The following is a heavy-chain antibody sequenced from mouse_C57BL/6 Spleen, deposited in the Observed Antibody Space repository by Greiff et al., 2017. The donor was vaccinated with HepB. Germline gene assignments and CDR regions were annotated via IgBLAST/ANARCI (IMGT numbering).Heavy chain of an antibody. Sequence: QVHVKQSGAELVKPGASVKISCKASGYAFSSYWMNWVKQRPGKGLEWIGQNYPGDGDTNYNGKFKGKATLTADKTSSTAYMQLSSLASEDCAVYFCAGELRSYWGQGTTLTVAS. CDR1: GYAFSSYW. CDR2: NYPGDGDT. D-gene: IGHD1-1*01. J-gene: IGHJ2*01. V-gene: IGHV1-80*01. CDR3: AGELRSY.